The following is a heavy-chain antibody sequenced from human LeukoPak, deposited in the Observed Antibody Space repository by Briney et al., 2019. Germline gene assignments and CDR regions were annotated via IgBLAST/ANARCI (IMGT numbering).Heavy chain of an antibody. CDR3: ARGRTVVTSNWFDP. D-gene: IGHD4-23*01. Sequence: SETLSLTCTVSGGSISTSSYYWGWIRQPPGKGLEWIAYIYYSGTTYYNPSLKSRVTISVDTSKNQFSLKLSSVTAADTAVYYCARGRTVVTSNWFDPWGQGTLVTVSS. CDR2: IYYSGTT. J-gene: IGHJ5*02. CDR1: GGSISTSSYY. V-gene: IGHV4-39*07.